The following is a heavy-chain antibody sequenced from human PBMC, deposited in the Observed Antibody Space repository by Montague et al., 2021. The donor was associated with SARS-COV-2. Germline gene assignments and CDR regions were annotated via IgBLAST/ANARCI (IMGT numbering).Heavy chain of an antibody. J-gene: IGHJ3*02. Sequence: SETLSLTCAAYGGSFSGYYWSWIRQPPGKGLEWIGEINHSGSTNYNPSLKSRVTISVDTSKNQFSLKLSSVTAADTAVYYCARLRMTTVEKDAFDIWGQGKMVTVSS. CDR1: GGSFSGYY. CDR2: INHSGST. V-gene: IGHV4-34*01. CDR3: ARLRMTTVEKDAFDI. D-gene: IGHD4-23*01.